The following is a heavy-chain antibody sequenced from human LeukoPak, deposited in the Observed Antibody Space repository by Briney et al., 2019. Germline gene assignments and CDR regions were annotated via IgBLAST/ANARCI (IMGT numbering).Heavy chain of an antibody. V-gene: IGHV3-48*02. J-gene: IGHJ2*01. D-gene: IGHD6-13*01. CDR1: GFTFSSYS. CDR3: ARDQKYSSTWYRVGYFDL. CDR2: ISTLSGTI. Sequence: QPGGSLRLSCTASGFTFSSYSMHWVRQAPAKGLEWISYISTLSGTIFYADSVKGRFTISRDNAKNSLFLQMDSLRDEDTAVYYCARDQKYSSTWYRVGYFDLWGRGTLVTVSS.